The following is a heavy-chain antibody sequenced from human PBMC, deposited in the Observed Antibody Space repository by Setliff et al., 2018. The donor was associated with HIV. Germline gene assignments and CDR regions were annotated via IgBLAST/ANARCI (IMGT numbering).Heavy chain of an antibody. Sequence: SETLSLTCIVSGASIRSNTWSWIRQAPGKGLQWIGFIYNSVTTNYNPSLKSRVTISLDTSKNQFSLKLTSVTAADTAVYCCARGGTSSNWFGPWGQGTLVTVSS. V-gene: IGHV4-59*01. CDR2: IYNSVTT. CDR3: ARGGTSSNWFGP. D-gene: IGHD2-2*01. CDR1: GASIRSNT. J-gene: IGHJ5*02.